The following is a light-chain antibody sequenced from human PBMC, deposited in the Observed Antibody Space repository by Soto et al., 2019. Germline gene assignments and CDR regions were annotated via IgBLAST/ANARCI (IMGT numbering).Light chain of an antibody. Sequence: QSALTQPASVSGSPGQSITISCTGTSSDVGGYKYVSWYQQHPDKAPKLIIFEVSNRPSGISSRFSGSKSGNTASLTISGLQAEDEADYYCQSYENRLSGAYLVLGGGTKLTVL. CDR3: QSYENRLSGAYLV. J-gene: IGLJ2*01. CDR1: SSDVGGYKY. CDR2: EVS. V-gene: IGLV2-14*01.